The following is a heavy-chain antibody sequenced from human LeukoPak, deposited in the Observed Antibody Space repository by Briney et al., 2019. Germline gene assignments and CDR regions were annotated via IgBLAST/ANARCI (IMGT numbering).Heavy chain of an antibody. J-gene: IGHJ6*02. CDR1: GYTFTSYG. D-gene: IGHD6-13*01. V-gene: IGHV1-8*02. CDR3: ARRSSSWYYYYYGMDV. Sequence: ASVKVSCKASGYTFTSYGINWVRQATGQGLEWMGWMNPNSGNTGYAQKFQGRVTMTRNTSISTAYMELSSLRSEDTAVYYCARRSSSWYYYYYGMDVWGQGTTVTVSS. CDR2: MNPNSGNT.